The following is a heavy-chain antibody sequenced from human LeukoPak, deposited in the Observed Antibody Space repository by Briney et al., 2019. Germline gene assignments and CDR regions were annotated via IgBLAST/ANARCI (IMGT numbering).Heavy chain of an antibody. CDR2: INAGNGNT. D-gene: IGHD2-2*02. Sequence: ASVKVSCKSSGYTFTSFAIHWVRQAPGQRLEWMGWINAGNGNTRYSQRFQGRVTFTRDTSASTAYMELSSLRSEDTAVYYCARDLGLLKKEYCSSISCYSGAFDIWGQGTMVTVSS. CDR3: ARDLGLLKKEYCSSISCYSGAFDI. CDR1: GYTFTSFA. J-gene: IGHJ3*02. V-gene: IGHV1-3*01.